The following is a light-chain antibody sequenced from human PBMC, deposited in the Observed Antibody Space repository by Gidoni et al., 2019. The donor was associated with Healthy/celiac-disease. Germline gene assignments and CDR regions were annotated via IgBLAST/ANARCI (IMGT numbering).Light chain of an antibody. CDR3: QQRSNWPGT. CDR1: QSVSSY. CDR2: DAS. J-gene: IGKJ3*01. V-gene: IGKV3-11*01. Sequence: EIVLTPSPATLSWSPGERATRACRASQSVSSYLAWYQQKPGQAPRLLIYDASNRATGIPARFSGSGSGTDFTLTISSLEPEDFAVYYCQQRSNWPGTFGPGTKVDIK.